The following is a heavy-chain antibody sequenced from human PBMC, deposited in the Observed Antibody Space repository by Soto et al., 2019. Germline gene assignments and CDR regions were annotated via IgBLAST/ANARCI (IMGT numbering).Heavy chain of an antibody. V-gene: IGHV4-4*02. CDR3: AGTTTSVGRGGTADYYGMDV. Sequence: SETLSLTCAVSGGSISSSHWWGWVRQPPGKGLEWIGEIYHTGSINYNPSLKSRVTISVDKSKNQFSLKLRSVTAADTAVYYCAGTTTSVGRGGTADYYGMDVWGQGTTVTVSS. D-gene: IGHD6-13*01. CDR1: GGSISSSHW. CDR2: IYHTGSI. J-gene: IGHJ6*02.